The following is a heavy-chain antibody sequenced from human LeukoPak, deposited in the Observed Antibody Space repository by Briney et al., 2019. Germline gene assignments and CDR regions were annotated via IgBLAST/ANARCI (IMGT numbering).Heavy chain of an antibody. CDR1: GFTVSSNY. D-gene: IGHD6-19*01. CDR3: ARVSSGWSNDY. V-gene: IGHV3-53*01. Sequence: PGGSLRLSCAASGFTVSSNYMSWVRQAPGKGLEWVSVIYSGGSTYYADSVKGRFTISRDNSKNTLYLQMNSLRAEDTAVYYRARVSSGWSNDYWGQGTLVTVSS. CDR2: IYSGGST. J-gene: IGHJ4*02.